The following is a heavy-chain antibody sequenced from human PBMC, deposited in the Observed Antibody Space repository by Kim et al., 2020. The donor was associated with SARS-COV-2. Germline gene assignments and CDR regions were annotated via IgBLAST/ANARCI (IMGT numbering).Heavy chain of an antibody. CDR2: IYYSGST. Sequence: SETLSLTCTVSGGSISSSSYYWGWIRQPPGKGLEWIGSIYYSGSTYYNPSLKSRVTISVDTSKNQFSLKLSSVTAAATAFDYCARSGIAAAGYYFDYWGQGTLVTVSS. V-gene: IGHV4-39*01. J-gene: IGHJ4*02. D-gene: IGHD6-13*01. CDR1: GGSISSSSYY. CDR3: ARSGIAAAGYYFDY.